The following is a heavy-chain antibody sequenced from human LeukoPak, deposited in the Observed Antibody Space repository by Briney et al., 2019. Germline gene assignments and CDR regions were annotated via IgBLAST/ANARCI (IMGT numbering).Heavy chain of an antibody. J-gene: IGHJ5*02. CDR3: ARHGYSSSWYFDP. CDR1: GGSFNNYY. Sequence: PSETLSLTCAVYGGSFNNYYWNWIRQSPGKGLEWIGRINHSGSINFNPPLKSRVTISVDTSKNQFSLKLSSVTAADTAVYYCARHGYSSSWYFDPWGQGTLVTVSS. D-gene: IGHD6-13*01. CDR2: INHSGSI. V-gene: IGHV4-34*01.